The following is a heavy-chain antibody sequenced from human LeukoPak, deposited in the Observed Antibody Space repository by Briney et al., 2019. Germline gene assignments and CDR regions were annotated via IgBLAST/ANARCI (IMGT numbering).Heavy chain of an antibody. J-gene: IGHJ4*02. CDR1: GYSFTSYW. V-gene: IGHV5-10-1*01. CDR2: IDPSDSYT. CDR3: GRGRGKDDY. Sequence: GESLKISCKGSGYSFTSYWISWVRQMPGKGLEWMGRIDPSDSYTNYSPSFQGHVTISADKSISTAYLQWSSPKASDTAMYFCGRGRGKDDYWGQGTLVTVSS. D-gene: IGHD3-16*01.